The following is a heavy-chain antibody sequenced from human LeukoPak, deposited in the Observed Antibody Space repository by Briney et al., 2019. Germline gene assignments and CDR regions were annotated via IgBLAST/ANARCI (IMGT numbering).Heavy chain of an antibody. J-gene: IGHJ4*02. V-gene: IGHV3-23*01. CDR2: ISDDSGST. D-gene: IGHD6-19*01. CDR1: EFIFSSYV. Sequence: QAGGSLRLSCAASEFIFSSYVMSWVRQAPGKGLEWVSGISDDSGSTYYADSVRGRFTISRDNSKNTLYLQMNSLRVEDTAIYYCAKDQYSSGWYFDYWGQGTLVTVSS. CDR3: AKDQYSSGWYFDY.